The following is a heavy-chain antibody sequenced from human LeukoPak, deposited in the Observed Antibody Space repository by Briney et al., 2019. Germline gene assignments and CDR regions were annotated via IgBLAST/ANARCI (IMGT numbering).Heavy chain of an antibody. CDR3: ARARGGNRESDC. Sequence: SETLSLTCTGSGGSISSRSYYWGWMRQSPGKGLEWIGTIYYTGSTYYNPSLKSRVTISVDTSKNQFSLKLSSVTAADTAVYYCARARGGNRESDCWGQGTPVTVSS. CDR2: IYYTGST. D-gene: IGHD4-23*01. V-gene: IGHV4-39*07. J-gene: IGHJ4*02. CDR1: GGSISSRSYY.